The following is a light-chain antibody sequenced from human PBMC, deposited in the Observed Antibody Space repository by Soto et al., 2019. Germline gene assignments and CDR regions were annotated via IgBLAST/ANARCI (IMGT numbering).Light chain of an antibody. V-gene: IGLV2-23*01. CDR3: CSYAGSSTY. Sequence: QSALTQPASVSGSPGQSITISCTGTSSDVGSYNLVSWYQQHPGKAPKLMIYEGSKRPSGVSNRFSGSKSGNTASLTISGLQAEDEADYYCCSYAGSSTYFGNGTKVTVL. CDR1: SSDVGSYNL. CDR2: EGS. J-gene: IGLJ1*01.